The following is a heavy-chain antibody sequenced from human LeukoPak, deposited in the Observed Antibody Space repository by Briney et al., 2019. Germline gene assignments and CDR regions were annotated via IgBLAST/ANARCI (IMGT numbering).Heavy chain of an antibody. CDR1: GYTFTSYY. Sequence: ASVKVSCKASGYTFTSYYMHWVRQAPGQRLEWMGIINPSGASTSYAQKFQGRVTMTRDTSISTAYMELSRLRSDDTAVYYCARDLVDDYYDSSGYYGYWGQGTLVTVSS. D-gene: IGHD3-22*01. CDR3: ARDLVDDYYDSSGYYGY. V-gene: IGHV1-46*01. CDR2: INPSGAST. J-gene: IGHJ4*02.